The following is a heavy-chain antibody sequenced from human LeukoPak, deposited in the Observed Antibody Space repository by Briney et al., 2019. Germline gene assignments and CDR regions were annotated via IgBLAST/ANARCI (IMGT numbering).Heavy chain of an antibody. D-gene: IGHD1-26*01. V-gene: IGHV4-59*01. CDR1: GGSISSYY. CDR2: IFYSGST. J-gene: IGHJ4*02. Sequence: SETLSLTCTVSGGSISSYYWSWIRQPPGRGLGWIGYIFYSGSTNYNPSLKSRVTISVDTSKNQFSLTLNSVTAADTAVYYCARGWRGVVGATSFDYWGQGTLVTVSS. CDR3: ARGWRGVVGATSFDY.